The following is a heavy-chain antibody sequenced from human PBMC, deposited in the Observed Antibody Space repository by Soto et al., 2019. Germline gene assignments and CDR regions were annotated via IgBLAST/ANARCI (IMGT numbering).Heavy chain of an antibody. CDR2: INPETGGT. CDR3: ARERYQVISDGMDV. Sequence: QVQLVQSGADVKTPGASVRVSCKASGYTFTGYYVHWVREATGQGLEWMGWINPETGGTSYAQKFQGRVTLSRDTSINTADLELSRLRFDDAAVYFCARERYQVISDGMDVWGQGTTGTVSS. D-gene: IGHD2-2*01. V-gene: IGHV1-2*02. CDR1: GYTFTGYY. J-gene: IGHJ6*02.